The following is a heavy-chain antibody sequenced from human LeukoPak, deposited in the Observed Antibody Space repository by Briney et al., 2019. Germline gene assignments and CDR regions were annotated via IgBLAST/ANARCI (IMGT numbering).Heavy chain of an antibody. CDR3: AKGPSGSCRYTFGD. D-gene: IGHD3-16*02. CDR2: ISGSSDST. Sequence: PGGSLRLSCAASGFTFSNYVVTWVRQAAGKGLEWVSSISGSSDSTYYADSVKGRFTLSRDNSKNTVYLQMNSLRAQDTAAYYCAKGPSGSCRYTFGDWGQGTLVTVSS. J-gene: IGHJ4*02. V-gene: IGHV3-23*01. CDR1: GFTFSNYV.